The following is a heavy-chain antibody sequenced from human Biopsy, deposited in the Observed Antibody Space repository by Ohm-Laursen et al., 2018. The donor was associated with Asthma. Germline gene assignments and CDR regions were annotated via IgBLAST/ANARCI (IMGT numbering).Heavy chain of an antibody. CDR1: GGTFNTYV. J-gene: IGHJ4*02. V-gene: IGHV1-69*13. CDR3: ARKAGSCISRTCYSLDF. D-gene: IGHD2-2*01. Sequence: SVKVSCKTLGGTFNTYVIGWVRQAPGQGLEWMGGINSVFGATTYPQKFQDRVTITAGDSTSTVYMELSSLRSEDTAVYYCARKAGSCISRTCYSLDFWGQGTLVTVSS. CDR2: INSVFGAT.